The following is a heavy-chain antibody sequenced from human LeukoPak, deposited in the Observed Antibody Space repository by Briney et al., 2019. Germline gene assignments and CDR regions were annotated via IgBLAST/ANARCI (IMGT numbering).Heavy chain of an antibody. Sequence: SETLSLTCALYGGSFSGYYWRWLRPPPGQGLAWIGEIYHSGSTNYNPSLKSRVTISVDTSKNQFSLKLSSVTAADTAVYYCARGEYFDWLYRSQYYFDYWGQGTLVTVSS. CDR1: GGSFSGYY. J-gene: IGHJ4*02. D-gene: IGHD3-9*01. CDR3: ARGEYFDWLYRSQYYFDY. V-gene: IGHV4-34*01. CDR2: IYHSGST.